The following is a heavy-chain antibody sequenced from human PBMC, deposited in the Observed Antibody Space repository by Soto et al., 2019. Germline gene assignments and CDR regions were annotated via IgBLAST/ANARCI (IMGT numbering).Heavy chain of an antibody. CDR1: VGSINRYY. J-gene: IGHJ4*02. V-gene: IGHV4-59*01. Sequence: SETLSLTCTVSVGSINRYYWSWIRQAPGKRLEWIGYIYYNGNIDYNPSLKSRVTMSVDTSKDQFFLQLSSVTAADTAVYFCTRDLNRVFDFWGLGKLVTVSS. CDR3: TRDLNRVFDF. CDR2: IYYNGNI. D-gene: IGHD3-10*01.